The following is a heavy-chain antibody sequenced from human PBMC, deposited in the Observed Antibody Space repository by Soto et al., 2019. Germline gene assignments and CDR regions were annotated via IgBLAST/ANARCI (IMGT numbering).Heavy chain of an antibody. V-gene: IGHV3-23*01. CDR3: AKVFYYYDSSGYYYFDY. CDR1: GFTFSSYA. D-gene: IGHD3-22*01. CDR2: ISGSGSTI. J-gene: IGHJ4*02. Sequence: GGSLRLSCAASGFTFSSYAVSWVRQAPGKXPEWISSISGSGSTIYYADSVKGRFTISRDNSKNTLYLQMSSLRAEDTAVYYCAKVFYYYDSSGYYYFDYWGQGTLVTVSS.